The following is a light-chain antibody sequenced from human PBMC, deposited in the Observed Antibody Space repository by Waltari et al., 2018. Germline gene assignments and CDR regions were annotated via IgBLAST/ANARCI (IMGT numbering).Light chain of an antibody. CDR3: QQRTIWSGT. Sequence: VVVTQSPATLSLSPGERATLSCRASESISTYLSWYKHKPGQAPRLLVYDASNRATGIPARFSGSGSGTDFTLTISSLEPEDFAVYYCQQRTIWSGTFGQGTKVEIK. J-gene: IGKJ1*01. V-gene: IGKV3-11*01. CDR2: DAS. CDR1: ESISTY.